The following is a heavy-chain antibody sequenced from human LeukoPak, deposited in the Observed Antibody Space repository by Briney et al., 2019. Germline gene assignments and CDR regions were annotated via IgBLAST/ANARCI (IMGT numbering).Heavy chain of an antibody. V-gene: IGHV3-11*01. J-gene: IGHJ6*02. CDR3: ATNMVRGVMDDYYYYYGMDV. CDR1: GFTFSDYY. D-gene: IGHD3-10*01. CDR2: ISSSGSTI. Sequence: GGSLRLSCAASGFTFSDYYMSWIRQALGKGLEWVSYISSSGSTIYYADSVKGRFTISRDNAKNSLYLQMNSLRAEDTAVYYCATNMVRGVMDDYYYYYGMDVWGQGTTVTVSS.